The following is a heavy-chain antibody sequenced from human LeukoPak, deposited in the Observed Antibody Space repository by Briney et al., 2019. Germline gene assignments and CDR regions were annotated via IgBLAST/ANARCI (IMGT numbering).Heavy chain of an antibody. V-gene: IGHV4-38-2*02. Sequence: SETLSLTCTVSGYSISSGYYWGWIRQPPGKGLEWIGRIYTSGSTNYNPSLKSRVTMSVDTSKNQFSLKLSSVTAADTAVYYCARDTGDYVWGSYRLSMWGQGTLVTVSS. D-gene: IGHD3-16*02. CDR3: ARDTGDYVWGSYRLSM. CDR2: IYTSGST. CDR1: GYSISSGYY. J-gene: IGHJ4*02.